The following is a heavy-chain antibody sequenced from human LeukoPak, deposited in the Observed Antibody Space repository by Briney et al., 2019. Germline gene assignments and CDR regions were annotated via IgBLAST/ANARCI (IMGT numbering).Heavy chain of an antibody. CDR3: VKHAESYGDSVVDY. Sequence: GGSLRLSCAASGSTFSSYEMSWVRQAPGKGLEWVSGISNSGGNTFYTNSVKGRFTISRDNSNSTLYLQMNSLRAADAAVYYCVKHAESYGDSVVDYWGQGTLVTVSS. J-gene: IGHJ4*02. D-gene: IGHD2-21*02. V-gene: IGHV3-23*01. CDR2: ISNSGGNT. CDR1: GSTFSSYE.